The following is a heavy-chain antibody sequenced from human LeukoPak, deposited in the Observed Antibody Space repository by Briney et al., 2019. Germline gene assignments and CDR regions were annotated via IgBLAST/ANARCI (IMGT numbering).Heavy chain of an antibody. CDR2: INHSGST. Sequence: SETLSLTCAVYGGSFSGYYWSWIRQPPGKGLEWIGEINHSGSTNYNPSLKSRVTISVDTSKNQFSLKLSSVTAADTAVYYCASRVLLWFGEFTDYWGQGTLVTVSS. V-gene: IGHV4-34*01. CDR1: GGSFSGYY. CDR3: ASRVLLWFGEFTDY. J-gene: IGHJ4*02. D-gene: IGHD3-10*01.